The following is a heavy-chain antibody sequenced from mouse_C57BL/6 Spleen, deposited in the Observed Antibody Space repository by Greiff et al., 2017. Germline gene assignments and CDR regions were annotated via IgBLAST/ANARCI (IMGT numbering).Heavy chain of an antibody. CDR1: GYTFTSYW. J-gene: IGHJ2*01. V-gene: IGHV1-55*01. CDR3: ARGNYYGSSRYYFDY. D-gene: IGHD1-1*01. Sequence: QVQLQQPGAELVKPGASVKMSCKASGYTFTSYWITWVKQRPGQGLEWIGDIYPGSGSTNYNEKFKSKATLTVDTSSSTAYMQLCSLTSEDSAVYYCARGNYYGSSRYYFDYWGQGTTLTVSS. CDR2: IYPGSGST.